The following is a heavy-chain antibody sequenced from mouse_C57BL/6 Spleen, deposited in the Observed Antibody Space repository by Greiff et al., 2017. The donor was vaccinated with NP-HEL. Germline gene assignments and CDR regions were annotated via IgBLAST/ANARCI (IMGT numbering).Heavy chain of an antibody. Sequence: VQRVESGPELVKPGASVKISCKASGYAFSSSWMNWVKQRPGKGLEWIGRIYPGDGDTNYNGKFKGKATLTADKSSSTSYMQLSSLPSEDSAVYVCAREGFLPFDYWGQGTTLTVSS. D-gene: IGHD2-10*01. J-gene: IGHJ2*01. CDR1: GYAFSSSW. CDR2: IYPGDGDT. V-gene: IGHV1-82*01. CDR3: AREGFLPFDY.